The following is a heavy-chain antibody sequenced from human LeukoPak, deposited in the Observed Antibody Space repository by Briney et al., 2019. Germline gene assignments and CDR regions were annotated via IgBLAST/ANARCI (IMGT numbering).Heavy chain of an antibody. Sequence: GRSLRLSCAASGFTFSSYAMHWVRQAPGKGLEWVAVISYDGSNKYYADSVKGRFTISRDNSKNTLYLQMNSLRAEDTAVYYCARDRKYYYGSGSTSAPTNWFDPWGQGTLVTVSS. D-gene: IGHD3-10*01. J-gene: IGHJ5*02. V-gene: IGHV3-30*04. CDR1: GFTFSSYA. CDR2: ISYDGSNK. CDR3: ARDRKYYYGSGSTSAPTNWFDP.